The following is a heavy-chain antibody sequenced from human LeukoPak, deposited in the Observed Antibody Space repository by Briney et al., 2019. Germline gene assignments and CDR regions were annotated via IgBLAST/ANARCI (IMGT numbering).Heavy chain of an antibody. CDR1: GGSISSSSYY. CDR3: ARLKTAAAGIAYYYMDV. Sequence: SETLSLTCTVSGGSISSSSYYWGWIRQPPGKGLEWIGCIYYTGSTYYNPSLKSRVTISVDTSKNQFSLKLSSVTAADTAVYYCARLKTAAAGIAYYYMDVWGKGTTVTISS. J-gene: IGHJ6*03. CDR2: IYYTGST. V-gene: IGHV4-39*01. D-gene: IGHD6-13*01.